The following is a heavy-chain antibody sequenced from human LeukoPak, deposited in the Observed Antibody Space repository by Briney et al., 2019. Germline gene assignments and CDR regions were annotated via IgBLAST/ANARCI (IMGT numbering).Heavy chain of an antibody. Sequence: PGGSLRLSCAASGFTFSIAWMSWVRQAPGKGLERVGRIKSKTDGGTTDYAAPVKGRFTISRDDSKNTLYLQMNSLKTEDTAVYYCTTRIAAAGPYNWFDPWGQGTLVTVSS. CDR2: IKSKTDGGTT. V-gene: IGHV3-15*01. D-gene: IGHD6-13*01. CDR3: TTRIAAAGPYNWFDP. CDR1: GFTFSIAW. J-gene: IGHJ5*02.